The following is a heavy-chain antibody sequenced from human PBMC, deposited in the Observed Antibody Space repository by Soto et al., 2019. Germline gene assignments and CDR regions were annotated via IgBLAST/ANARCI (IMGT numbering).Heavy chain of an antibody. J-gene: IGHJ4*02. V-gene: IGHV1-18*01. CDR1: GYTFTSYG. CDR3: ARGERRSGYSYGHFDN. Sequence: QVQLVQSGPEVKKPGASVKVSCKASGYTFTSYGISWVRQATGQGLEWMGWISAYSGKTNYTEKVQGRVTMTTDRSTSTAYMELRSLRSDDTAVYYCARGERRSGYSYGHFDNWGQGTRVTVSS. CDR2: ISAYSGKT. D-gene: IGHD5-18*01.